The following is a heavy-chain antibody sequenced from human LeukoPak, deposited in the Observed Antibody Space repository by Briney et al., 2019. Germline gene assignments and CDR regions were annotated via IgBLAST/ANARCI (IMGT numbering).Heavy chain of an antibody. D-gene: IGHD3-22*01. Sequence: GGSPRLSCAASGFTFSNAWMSWVRQAPGKGLEWVGRIKSKTDGGTTDYAAPVKGRFTISRDDSKNTLYLQMNSLKTEDTAVYYCAAEYYYDSSGYHKPTIDYWGQRTLVTVSS. V-gene: IGHV3-15*01. CDR3: AAEYYYDSSGYHKPTIDY. CDR2: IKSKTDGGTT. CDR1: GFTFSNAW. J-gene: IGHJ4*02.